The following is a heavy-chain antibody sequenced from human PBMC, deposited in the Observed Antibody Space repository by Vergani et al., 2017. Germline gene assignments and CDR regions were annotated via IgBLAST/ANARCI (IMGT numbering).Heavy chain of an antibody. V-gene: IGHV4-59*10. D-gene: IGHD4-17*01. J-gene: IGHJ6*03. CDR3: ARVGGDYTLYYDYDCMDV. CDR2: FYTSGST. CDR1: GRSFSGYY. Sequence: QVQLQQWGAGLLKPSETLSLTCAVYGRSFSGYYWSWIRQPPGKGLEWIGRFYTSGSTNYNPSLKSRVTMSVDTSKNQFSLKLSSVTAADTAVYYCARVGGDYTLYYDYDCMDVWGKGTTVTVSS.